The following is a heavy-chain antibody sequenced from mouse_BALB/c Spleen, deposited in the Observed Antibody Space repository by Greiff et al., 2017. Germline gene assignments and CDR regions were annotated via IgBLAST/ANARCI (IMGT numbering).Heavy chain of an antibody. CDR2: IYPGNVNT. CDR3: ARSSGNSYAMDY. Sequence: QVQLQQPGAELVKPGASVELSCKASGYTFTSYWIHWVKQRPGQGLEWIGWIYPGNVNTKYNEKFKGKATLTADKSSSTAYLQLSSLTSEDSAVYYCARSSGNSYAMDYRGKGTSVTVSS. V-gene: IGHV1S56*01. CDR1: GYTFTSYW. D-gene: IGHD1-3*01. J-gene: IGHJ4*01.